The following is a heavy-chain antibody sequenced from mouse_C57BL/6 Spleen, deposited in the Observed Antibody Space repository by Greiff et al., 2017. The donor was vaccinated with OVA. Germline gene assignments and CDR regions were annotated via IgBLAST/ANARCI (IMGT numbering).Heavy chain of an antibody. J-gene: IGHJ4*01. CDR3: ARRDYGSSFYAMDY. CDR1: GYTFTSYW. CDR2: IDPNSGGT. V-gene: IGHV1-72*01. Sequence: VKLQQPGAELVKPGASVKLSCKASGYTFTSYWMHWVKQRPGRGLEWIGRIDPNSGGTKYNEKFKSKATLTVDKPSSTAYMQLSSLTSEDSAVYYCARRDYGSSFYAMDYWGQGTSVTVSS. D-gene: IGHD1-1*01.